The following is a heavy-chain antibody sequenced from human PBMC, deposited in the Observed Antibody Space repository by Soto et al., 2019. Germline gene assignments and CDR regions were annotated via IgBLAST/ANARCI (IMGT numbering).Heavy chain of an antibody. V-gene: IGHV3-23*01. Sequence: EVHLLESGGGLVQPGGSLRLSCAASGFTFSSYAMSWVRQAPGKGLEWVSGITGSGDKRYYADSVKGRFTISRDNSKNTLYLQMYSLRVEDTAVFYCAKDYGDFWDPLDYWGQGTLVTVSS. CDR3: AKDYGDFWDPLDY. D-gene: IGHD4-17*01. CDR2: ITGSGDKR. CDR1: GFTFSSYA. J-gene: IGHJ4*02.